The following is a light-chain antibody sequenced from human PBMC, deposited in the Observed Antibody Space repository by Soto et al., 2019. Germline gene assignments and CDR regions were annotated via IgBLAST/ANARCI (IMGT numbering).Light chain of an antibody. CDR3: QQYYSTPLT. CDR2: WAS. CDR1: QSVLYSSNNKNY. V-gene: IGKV4-1*01. J-gene: IGKJ1*01. Sequence: DIVMTQSPDSLAVSLGERATINWKSSQSVLYSSNNKNYLAWYQQKPGQPPKLLIYWASTRESGVPDRFSGSGYGTDFTLTISSLQAEDVPVYYCQQYYSTPLTFGQRTKVEIK.